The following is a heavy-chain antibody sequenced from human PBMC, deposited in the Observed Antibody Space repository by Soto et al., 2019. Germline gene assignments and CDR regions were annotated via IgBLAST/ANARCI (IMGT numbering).Heavy chain of an antibody. Sequence: QVQLQESGPGLVKPSQTLSLTCTVSGGSISRGGYYWSWIRQHPGKGLEWIGYIYYSGSTYYNPSLKSRVTISVDTSKNQFSLKLSSVTAADTAVYYCASSGGGFCSGGSCYSRVGWFDPWGQGTLVTVSS. CDR1: GGSISRGGYY. J-gene: IGHJ5*02. D-gene: IGHD2-15*01. CDR3: ASSGGGFCSGGSCYSRVGWFDP. V-gene: IGHV4-31*03. CDR2: IYYSGST.